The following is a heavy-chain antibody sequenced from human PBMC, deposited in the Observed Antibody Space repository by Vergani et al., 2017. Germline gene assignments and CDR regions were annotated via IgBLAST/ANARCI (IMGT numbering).Heavy chain of an antibody. Sequence: QVQLQQWGAGLLKPSETLSLTCAVYGGSFSGYYWSWIRQPPGKGLEWIGEINHSGSTNYNPSLKSRVTISVDPSKNQFSLKLSSVTAADTAVYYCARRPGYSSSWYYYFYYMDVWGKGTTVTVSS. D-gene: IGHD6-13*01. CDR1: GGSFSGYY. J-gene: IGHJ6*03. CDR2: INHSGST. V-gene: IGHV4-34*01. CDR3: ARRPGYSSSWYYYFYYMDV.